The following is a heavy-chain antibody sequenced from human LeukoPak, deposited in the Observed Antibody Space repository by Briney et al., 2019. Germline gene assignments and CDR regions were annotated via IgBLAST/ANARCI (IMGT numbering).Heavy chain of an antibody. Sequence: SQTLSLTCAISGDSVSSNSAAWNWIRQSPSRGLEWLGRTYYRSKWYNDYAVSVKSRITINPDTSKNQFSLKLSSVTAADTAVYYCARQKLWFGDKHFDYWGQGTLVTVSS. J-gene: IGHJ4*02. D-gene: IGHD3-10*01. CDR2: TYYRSKWYN. CDR1: GDSVSSNSAA. CDR3: ARQKLWFGDKHFDY. V-gene: IGHV6-1*01.